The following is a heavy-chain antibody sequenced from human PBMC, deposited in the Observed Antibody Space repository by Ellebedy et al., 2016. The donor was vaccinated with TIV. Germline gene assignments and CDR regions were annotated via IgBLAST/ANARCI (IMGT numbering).Heavy chain of an antibody. Sequence: GESLKISCAASGITFSTYTMDWVRQAPGKGLEWVSGISATGGTTFYSDSVKGRFTISRDNSKNTLYLQMNSLRDEDAAVYYCARNFRVGSMNYFDSWGQGTLVAVSS. CDR1: GITFSTYT. V-gene: IGHV3-23*01. CDR2: ISATGGTT. CDR3: ARNFRVGSMNYFDS. J-gene: IGHJ4*02. D-gene: IGHD1-26*01.